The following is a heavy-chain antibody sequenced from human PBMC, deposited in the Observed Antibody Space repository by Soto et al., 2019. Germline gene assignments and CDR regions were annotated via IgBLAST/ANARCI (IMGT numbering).Heavy chain of an antibody. V-gene: IGHV3-30*18. CDR3: AKDKGVFNWATSYFDY. Sequence: QVQLVESGGGVVQPGRSLRLSCAASGFTFSNYAMHWVRQAPGKGLEWVALTSYDGNNEYYTDSVKGRFTISRDNSKNTIFLQMNSPRPEDTAVYYCAKDKGVFNWATSYFDYWGHGALVTVSS. CDR1: GFTFSNYA. CDR2: TSYDGNNE. D-gene: IGHD1-1*01. J-gene: IGHJ4*01.